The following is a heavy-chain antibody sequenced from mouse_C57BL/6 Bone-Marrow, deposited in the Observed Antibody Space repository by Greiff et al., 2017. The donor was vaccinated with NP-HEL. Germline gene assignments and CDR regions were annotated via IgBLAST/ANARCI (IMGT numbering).Heavy chain of an antibody. Sequence: EVKLVESGGGLVQPKGSLKLSCAASGFSFNTYAMNWVRQAPGKGLEWVARIRSKSNNYATYYADSVKDRFTISRDDSESMLYLQMNNRKTEDTAMYYCVRHRGGNRTFYYAMDYWGQGTSVTVSS. V-gene: IGHV10-1*01. J-gene: IGHJ4*01. D-gene: IGHD2-1*01. CDR2: IRSKSNNYAT. CDR3: VRHRGGNRTFYYAMDY. CDR1: GFSFNTYA.